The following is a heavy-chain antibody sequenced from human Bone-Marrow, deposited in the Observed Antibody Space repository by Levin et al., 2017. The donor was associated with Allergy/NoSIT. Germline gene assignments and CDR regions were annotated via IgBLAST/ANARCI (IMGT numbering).Heavy chain of an antibody. V-gene: IGHV1-2*02. CDR3: VRGRCEGPCGGGSYDFP. CDR2: ISPKSGDT. J-gene: IGHJ5*02. D-gene: IGHD2-21*01. CDR1: GYTFTDYY. Sequence: GASVKVSCKTSGYTFTDYYIHWVRQAPGQGLEWMGWISPKSGDTKYEKRFQGRVTMTRDTSINTVYMELSSLTSDDTAEYYCVRGRCEGPCGGGSYDFPWGQGALVTVSS.